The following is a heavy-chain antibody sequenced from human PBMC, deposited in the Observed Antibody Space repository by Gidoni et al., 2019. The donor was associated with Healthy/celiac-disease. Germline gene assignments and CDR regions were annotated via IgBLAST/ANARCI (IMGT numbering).Heavy chain of an antibody. V-gene: IGHV3-21*01. CDR1: GFTFSSYS. CDR2: ISSSSSYI. Sequence: EVQLVESGGGLVKPEGSLRLSCAASGFTFSSYSMNWVRQAPGRGLEWVSSISSSSSYIYYADSVTGRFTISRDNAKNSLYLQMNSLRAEDTAVYYCARWGVGATPAAFDYWGQGTLVTVSS. CDR3: ARWGVGATPAAFDY. J-gene: IGHJ4*02. D-gene: IGHD1-26*01.